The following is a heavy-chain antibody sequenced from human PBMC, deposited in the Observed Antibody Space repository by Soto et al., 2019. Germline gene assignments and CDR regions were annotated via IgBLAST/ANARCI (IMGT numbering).Heavy chain of an antibody. CDR1: GFTFSRYV. CDR2: ISYDGGNT. Sequence: GGSLRLSCAASGFTFSRYVMHWVRQCPAKGLEWVSFISYDGGNTDYVGSVKGRFTISRDNSKNTLYLQMRSLRAEDTAVYFCAREVRANLNDFGDYEWFDPWGQGTLVTVSS. D-gene: IGHD4-17*01. CDR3: AREVRANLNDFGDYEWFDP. V-gene: IGHV3-30*03. J-gene: IGHJ5*02.